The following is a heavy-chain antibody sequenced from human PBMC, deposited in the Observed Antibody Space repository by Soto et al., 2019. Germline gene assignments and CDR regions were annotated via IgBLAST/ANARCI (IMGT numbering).Heavy chain of an antibody. CDR2: IKQDGSEK. J-gene: IGHJ3*02. CDR1: GFTFSSYW. V-gene: IGHV3-7*01. D-gene: IGHD3-9*01. Sequence: EVQLVESGGGVVQPGGSLRLSCAASGFTFSSYWMSWVRQAPGKGLEWVANIKQDGSEKYYVDSVKGRFTISRDNAKNSLYLQMNSLRAEDTAVYYCARAGRITIFSTGYPLNAFDIWGQGTMVTVSS. CDR3: ARAGRITIFSTGYPLNAFDI.